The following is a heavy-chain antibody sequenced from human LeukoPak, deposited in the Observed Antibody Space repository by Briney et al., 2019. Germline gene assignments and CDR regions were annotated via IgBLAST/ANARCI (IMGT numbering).Heavy chain of an antibody. V-gene: IGHV4-34*01. CDR1: GGSFSGYY. Sequence: SETLSLTCAVYGGSFSGYYWSWIRQPPGKGLEWIGEINHSGSTNYNPSLKSRVTISVDTSMNQFSLKLGSVTAADTAVYYCARASEGGTYLTYLDHWGQGTLVTVSS. J-gene: IGHJ4*02. CDR2: INHSGST. D-gene: IGHD1-26*01. CDR3: ARASEGGTYLTYLDH.